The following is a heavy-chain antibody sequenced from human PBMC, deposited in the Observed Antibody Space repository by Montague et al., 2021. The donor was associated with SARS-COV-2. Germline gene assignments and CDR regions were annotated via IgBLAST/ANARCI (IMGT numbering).Heavy chain of an antibody. CDR3: TTPAGAFDI. CDR2: IRSKAYGGTT. J-gene: IGHJ3*02. CDR1: GFTFGDYA. D-gene: IGHD2-15*01. Sequence: SLRLSCAASGFTFGDYAMSWVRQAPGKGLERVGFIRSKAYGGTTEYAASVKGRFTISRDDSKSIAYLQMNSLKTEDTAVYYCTTPAGAFDIWGQGTMVTVSS. V-gene: IGHV3-49*04.